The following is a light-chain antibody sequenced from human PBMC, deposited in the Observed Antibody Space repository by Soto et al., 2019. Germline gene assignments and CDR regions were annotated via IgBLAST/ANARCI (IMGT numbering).Light chain of an antibody. CDR1: QSVSSD. V-gene: IGKV3-15*01. J-gene: IGKJ4*01. CDR2: DAS. CDR3: QQYNYWPPLT. Sequence: EIVMTQSPATLSVSPGERATLSCRASQSVSSDLAWYQQKPGQAPRLLIYDASTRATGIPARFSGSGSGTEFTLTISSLQSEDFAVYYCQQYNYWPPLTFGGGTRWIS.